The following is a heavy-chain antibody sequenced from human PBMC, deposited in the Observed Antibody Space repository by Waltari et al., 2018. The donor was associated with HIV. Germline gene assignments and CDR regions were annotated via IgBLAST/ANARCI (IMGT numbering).Heavy chain of an antibody. Sequence: QVQLVQSGAEVKKPGASVKVSCTVSGYTLTELSMHWVRQAPGQGLEWMGGFDPEDGETIYAQKFQGRVTMTEDTSTDTAYMELSSLRSEDTAVYYCATSGDCSSTSCYEWFDPWGQGTLVTVSS. D-gene: IGHD2-2*01. CDR1: GYTLTELS. J-gene: IGHJ5*02. CDR3: ATSGDCSSTSCYEWFDP. CDR2: FDPEDGET. V-gene: IGHV1-24*01.